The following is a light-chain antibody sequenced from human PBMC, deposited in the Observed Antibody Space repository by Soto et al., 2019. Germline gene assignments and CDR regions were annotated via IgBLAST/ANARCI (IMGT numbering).Light chain of an antibody. V-gene: IGKV1-5*01. CDR3: QQYNNYPQT. CDR2: DAS. Sequence: DTQMTQSPSTLSGSVGDRVTLSCRASQTVSSWLAWYQQKPGKAPKLLIYDASTLESGVPSRFSGSGSGTEFTLTISSLQPDDFATYYCQQYNNYPQTFGQGTKVDIK. CDR1: QTVSSW. J-gene: IGKJ1*01.